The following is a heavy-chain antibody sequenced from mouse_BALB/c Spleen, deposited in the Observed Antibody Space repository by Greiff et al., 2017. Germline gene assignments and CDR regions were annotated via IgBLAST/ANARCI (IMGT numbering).Heavy chain of an antibody. D-gene: IGHD1-2*01. J-gene: IGHJ2*01. CDR2: ISYSGST. Sequence: VQLKESGPGLVKPSQSLSLTCTVTGYSITSDYAWNWIRQFPGNKLEWMGYISYSGSTSYNPSLKSRISITRDTSKNQFFLQLNSVTTEDTATYYCARETTAPDYFDYWGQGTTLTVSS. CDR3: ARETTAPDYFDY. CDR1: GYSITSDYA. V-gene: IGHV3-2*02.